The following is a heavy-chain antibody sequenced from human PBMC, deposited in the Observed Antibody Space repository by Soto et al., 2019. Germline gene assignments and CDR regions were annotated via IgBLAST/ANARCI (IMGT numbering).Heavy chain of an antibody. CDR1: GGTFSSYT. CDR2: IIPILGIA. Sequence: QVQLVQSGAEVQKPGSSVKVSCKASGGTFSSYTISWVRQAPGQGLEWMGRIIPILGIANYAQKFQGRVTITADKSTSTAYMELSSLRSEDTAVYYCARDFAGQLGHPYDYWGQGTLVTVSS. D-gene: IGHD6-6*01. CDR3: ARDFAGQLGHPYDY. J-gene: IGHJ4*02. V-gene: IGHV1-69*08.